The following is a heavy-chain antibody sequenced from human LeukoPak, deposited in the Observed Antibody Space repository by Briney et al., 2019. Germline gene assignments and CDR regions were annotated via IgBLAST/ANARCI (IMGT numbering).Heavy chain of an antibody. CDR2: ISYDGSHK. CDR1: GFTFSGYG. D-gene: IGHD3-10*01. J-gene: IGHJ4*02. Sequence: PGRSLRLSCAASGFTFSGYGMHWVRLAPGKGLEWVAVISYDGSHKYYADSVQGRFTISRDNSKNTQYLQMNSLRADDMALYYCAKDRGFSFTSGSSELDYWGQGTLVTVSS. V-gene: IGHV3-30*18. CDR3: AKDRGFSFTSGSSELDY.